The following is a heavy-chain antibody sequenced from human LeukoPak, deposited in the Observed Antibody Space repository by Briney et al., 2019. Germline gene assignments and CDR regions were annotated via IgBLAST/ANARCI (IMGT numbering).Heavy chain of an antibody. CDR3: TRGPPGVTVTYFQH. J-gene: IGHJ1*01. Sequence: GGSLRLSCTPSGFTFGVYAMSWVRQAPGKGRGWVGFIRSKAYGATIEYAASVKGRFTISTDNSKSTAYLQMNSLKTEDTAVYYCTRGPPGVTVTYFQHWGQGTLVTVSS. D-gene: IGHD4-11*01. CDR1: GFTFGVYA. V-gene: IGHV3-49*04. CDR2: IRSKAYGATI.